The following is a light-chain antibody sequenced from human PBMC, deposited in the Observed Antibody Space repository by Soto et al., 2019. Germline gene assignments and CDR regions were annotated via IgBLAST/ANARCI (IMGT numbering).Light chain of an antibody. J-gene: IGLJ1*01. CDR3: SSYTSTSIA. V-gene: IGLV2-14*01. CDR2: DVS. CDR1: SSDVGGYNY. Sequence: QSALTQPASVSGSPGQSITISCTGTSSDVGGYNYVSWYQRHPGKAPKLMIYDVSNRPSGVSNRFSGSKSGNTASLTISGLQAEDEADYHCSSYTSTSIAFGTGTKVTVL.